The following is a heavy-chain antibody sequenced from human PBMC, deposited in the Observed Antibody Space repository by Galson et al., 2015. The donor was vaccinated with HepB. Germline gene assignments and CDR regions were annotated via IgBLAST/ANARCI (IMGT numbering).Heavy chain of an antibody. CDR3: AMGLRLTTFRAFDI. J-gene: IGHJ3*02. D-gene: IGHD1-1*01. Sequence: SLRLSCAASGFAFRRYAMNWVRQAPGKGLEWVSRISGSGVSTDYADSVKGRSTISRDNSKNTLYLQMHSLRAEDTAVYFCAMGLRLTTFRAFDIWGQGTMVTVSS. V-gene: IGHV3-23*01. CDR2: ISGSGVST. CDR1: GFAFRRYA.